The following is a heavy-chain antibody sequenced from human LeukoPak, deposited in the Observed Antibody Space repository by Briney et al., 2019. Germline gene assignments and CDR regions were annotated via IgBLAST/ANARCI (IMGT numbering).Heavy chain of an antibody. CDR2: INPNSGDT. J-gene: IGHJ4*02. CDR3: APMGIIVVEEGDY. Sequence: ASVTVSCKASGYTFTGYYMHWVRQAPGQELEWMGWINPNSGDTNYAQKFQGRVTMTKDTSITPAYMELSRLTSDDTAVYSCAPMGIIVVEEGDYWGQGTLVTVSS. D-gene: IGHD3-22*01. V-gene: IGHV1-2*02. CDR1: GYTFTGYY.